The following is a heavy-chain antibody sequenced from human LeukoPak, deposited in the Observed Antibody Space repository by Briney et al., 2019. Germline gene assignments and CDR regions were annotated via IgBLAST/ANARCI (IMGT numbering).Heavy chain of an antibody. CDR2: INHSGST. CDR3: ARVRRGIAIYYYYYYMDV. V-gene: IGHV4-34*01. D-gene: IGHD6-13*01. CDR1: GGSFSGYY. J-gene: IGHJ6*03. Sequence: SETLSLTCAVYGGSFSGYYWSWIRQPPGKGLEWIGEINHSGSTNYNPSLKSRVTISVDTSKNQFSLKLSSVTAADTAVYYCARVRRGIAIYYYYYYMDVWGKGTTVTVSS.